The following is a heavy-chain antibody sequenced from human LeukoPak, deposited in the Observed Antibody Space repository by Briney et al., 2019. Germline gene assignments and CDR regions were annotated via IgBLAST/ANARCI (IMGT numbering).Heavy chain of an antibody. V-gene: IGHV4-34*01. D-gene: IGHD2-15*01. J-gene: IGHJ4*02. Sequence: SETLSLTCAVYGGSFSGYYWSWVRQPPGKGLEWIGEINHSGSTNYNPSLKSRVTISVDTSKNQFSLKLSSVTAADTAVYYCARGANYGYWGQGTLVTVSS. CDR2: INHSGST. CDR1: GGSFSGYY. CDR3: ARGANYGY.